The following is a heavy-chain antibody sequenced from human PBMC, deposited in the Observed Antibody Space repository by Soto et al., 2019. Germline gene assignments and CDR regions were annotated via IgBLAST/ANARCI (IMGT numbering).Heavy chain of an antibody. J-gene: IGHJ4*02. CDR2: IYYDGSNE. CDR1: GFTFRNHG. Sequence: ESGGGVVQPGRSLRLSCAASGFTFRNHGMHWVRQAPGKGLEWVARIYYDGSNEYYADSVKGRFTISRDNSKNTVYLQMNSLRVEDTAVYYCARGRGSGSFYQLDCWGQGTLVTVSS. V-gene: IGHV3-33*01. CDR3: ARGRGSGSFYQLDC. D-gene: IGHD1-26*01.